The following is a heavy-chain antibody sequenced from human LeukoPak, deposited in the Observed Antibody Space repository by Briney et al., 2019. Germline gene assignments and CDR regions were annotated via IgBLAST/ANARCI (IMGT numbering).Heavy chain of an antibody. J-gene: IGHJ3*02. Sequence: GASVKVSCKASGGTFSSYAISWVRQAPGQGLEWTGGIIPIFGTANYAQKFQGRVTITADESTSTAYMELSSLRSEDTAVYYCARSYCGGDCPDAFDIWGQGTMVTVPS. CDR2: IIPIFGTA. CDR1: GGTFSSYA. CDR3: ARSYCGGDCPDAFDI. V-gene: IGHV1-69*13. D-gene: IGHD2-21*02.